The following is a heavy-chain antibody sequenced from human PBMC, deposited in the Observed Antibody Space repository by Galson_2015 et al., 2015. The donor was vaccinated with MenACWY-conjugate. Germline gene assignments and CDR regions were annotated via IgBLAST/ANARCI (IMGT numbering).Heavy chain of an antibody. J-gene: IGHJ5*02. D-gene: IGHD4-17*01. CDR1: GFSLSTSGVG. V-gene: IGHV2-5*02. CDR3: AHRPRLVPTVPYNWFDP. CDR2: IYWDDDK. Sequence: PALVKPTQPLTLTCTFSGFSLSTSGVGVGWIRQPPGKALEWLALIYWDDDKRYSPSLKSRLTITKDTSKNQVVLTMTNMDPVDTATYYCAHRPRLVPTVPYNWFDPWGQGTLVTVSS.